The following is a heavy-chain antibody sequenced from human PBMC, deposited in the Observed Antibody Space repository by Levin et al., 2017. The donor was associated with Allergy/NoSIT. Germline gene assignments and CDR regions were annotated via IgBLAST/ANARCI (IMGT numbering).Heavy chain of an antibody. Sequence: ASVKVSCKASGYTFTSYGISWVRQAPGQGLEWMGWISAYNGNTNYAQKLQGRVTMTTDTSTSTAYMDLRSLRSDDTAVYYCAREAEIIVVVPAAISYYYDYGMDVWGQGTTVTVSS. V-gene: IGHV1-18*01. CDR3: AREAEIIVVVPAAISYYYDYGMDV. CDR1: GYTFTSYG. D-gene: IGHD2-2*02. J-gene: IGHJ6*02. CDR2: ISAYNGNT.